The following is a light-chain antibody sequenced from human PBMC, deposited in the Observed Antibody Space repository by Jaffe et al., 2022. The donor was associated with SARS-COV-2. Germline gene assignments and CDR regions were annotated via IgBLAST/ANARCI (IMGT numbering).Light chain of an antibody. CDR2: RNS. CDR1: SSNIESNY. CDR3: AVWDNSVSGPV. J-gene: IGLJ2*01. V-gene: IGLV1-47*01. Sequence: QSILTQPPSVSGTPGQRVTISCSGGSSNIESNYVYWYQQFPGTAPKLVIYRNSQRPSGVPDRFSGSKSGTSASLAISGLRSEDEADYYCAVWDNSVSGPVFGGGTKLTVL.